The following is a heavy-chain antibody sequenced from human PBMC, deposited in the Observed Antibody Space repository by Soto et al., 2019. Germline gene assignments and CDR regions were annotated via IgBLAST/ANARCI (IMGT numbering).Heavy chain of an antibody. Sequence: GGSLRLSCAASGFTFSSYAMNWVRQAPGKGLEWVSHISGNGVSTYYADSVKGRFTNSRDNSKTALYLQMNSLRAEDTAVYYCAKEKIVAAKYYGMDVWGQGTTVTVSS. J-gene: IGHJ6*02. CDR3: AKEKIVAAKYYGMDV. V-gene: IGHV3-23*01. D-gene: IGHD2-15*01. CDR1: GFTFSSYA. CDR2: ISGNGVST.